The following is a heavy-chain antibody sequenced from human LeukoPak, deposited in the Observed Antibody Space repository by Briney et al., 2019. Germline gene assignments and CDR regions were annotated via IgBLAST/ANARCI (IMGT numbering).Heavy chain of an antibody. D-gene: IGHD1-26*01. Sequence: GGSLRLSCAASGFTFSSYAMSWVRQAPGKGLEWVSAISGSGGSTYYPGSVKGRFTISRENAKNSLYLQMNSLRAEDTAVYYCAKDRAGIVGATDFDYWGQGTLVTVSS. CDR1: GFTFSSYA. J-gene: IGHJ4*02. CDR2: ISGSGGST. CDR3: AKDRAGIVGATDFDY. V-gene: IGHV3-23*01.